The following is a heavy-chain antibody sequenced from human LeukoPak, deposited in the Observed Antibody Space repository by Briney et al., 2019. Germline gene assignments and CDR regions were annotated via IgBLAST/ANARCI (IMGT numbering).Heavy chain of an antibody. CDR3: AKYTERAFDV. D-gene: IGHD2-2*02. CDR2: ISYDGSNK. J-gene: IGHJ3*01. CDR1: GFTFSSYG. Sequence: GGSLRLSCAASGFTFSSYGIHWVRQAPGKGLEWVAVISYDGSNKYYADSVKGRFTISRDISKNTLYLQMNSLRAEDTAVYYCAKYTERAFDVWGQGTTVTVSS. V-gene: IGHV3-30*18.